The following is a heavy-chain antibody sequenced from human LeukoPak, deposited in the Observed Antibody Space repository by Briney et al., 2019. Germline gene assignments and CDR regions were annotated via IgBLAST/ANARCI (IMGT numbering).Heavy chain of an antibody. Sequence: SGTLSLTCTVSGGSISSSSYYWGWIRQPPGKGLEWIGSIYYSGSTYYNPSLRSRVTISVDTSKNQFSLKLSSVTAADTAVYYCARVNDGDRYYYYYYMDVWGKGTTVTVSS. V-gene: IGHV4-39*07. CDR2: IYYSGST. J-gene: IGHJ6*03. CDR1: GGSISSSSYY. CDR3: ARVNDGDRYYYYYYMDV. D-gene: IGHD4-17*01.